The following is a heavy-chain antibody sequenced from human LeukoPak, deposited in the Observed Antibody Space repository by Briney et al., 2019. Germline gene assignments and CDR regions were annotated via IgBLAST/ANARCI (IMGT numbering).Heavy chain of an antibody. V-gene: IGHV5-51*01. J-gene: IGHJ6*02. D-gene: IGHD5-12*01. CDR1: GYNFTFYW. CDR2: IYPGDSDT. CDR3: ARRELYSGYDAYYGVDV. Sequence: RGESLKISCVASGYNFTFYWIGWVRQMPGKGLEWMGIIYPGDSDTRYSPSFQGQVTISADKSINTAYLQWSSLKASDTAIYHCARRELYSGYDAYYGVDVWGQGTTVIVSS.